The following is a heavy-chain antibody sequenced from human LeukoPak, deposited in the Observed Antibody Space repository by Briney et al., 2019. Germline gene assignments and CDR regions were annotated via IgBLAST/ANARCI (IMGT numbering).Heavy chain of an antibody. Sequence: GGSLRLSCEASGFTFSKAWMTWVRQAPEKGLEWVGRIKGKTDGGTTAYAAPVKGRFTISRDDSKNTVYLQMNSLKTEDTAVYFCSTDVGIVVLPPTTDYWGQGTLVTVSS. V-gene: IGHV3-15*01. J-gene: IGHJ4*02. CDR3: STDVGIVVLPPTTDY. CDR2: IKGKTDGGTT. CDR1: GFTFSKAW. D-gene: IGHD2-2*01.